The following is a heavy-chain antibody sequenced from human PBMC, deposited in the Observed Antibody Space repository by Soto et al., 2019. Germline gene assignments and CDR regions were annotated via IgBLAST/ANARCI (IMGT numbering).Heavy chain of an antibody. CDR1: GFTFSSYS. Sequence: PGGSLRLSCAASGFTFSSYSMSWVRQAPGKGLEWVSVITGGGETTFYANSVKGRFTISRDNSKNTLDLQMNSLRADDTAVYYCAKASTVLTGRFDYWGQGTLVTVSS. J-gene: IGHJ4*02. D-gene: IGHD4-17*01. V-gene: IGHV3-23*01. CDR2: ITGGGETT. CDR3: AKASTVLTGRFDY.